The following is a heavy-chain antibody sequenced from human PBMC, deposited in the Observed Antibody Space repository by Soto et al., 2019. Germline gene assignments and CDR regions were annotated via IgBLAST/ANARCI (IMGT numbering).Heavy chain of an antibody. CDR3: ARDGSGEMDYYYGMDV. J-gene: IGHJ6*02. V-gene: IGHV1-2*04. CDR1: GYTFTGYY. Sequence: ASVKVSCKASGYTFTGYYMHWVRQAPGQGLEWMGWINPNSGGTNYAQKFQGWVTMTRDTSISTAYMELSRLRSDDTAVYYCARDGSGEMDYYYGMDVWGQGTTVTVSS. CDR2: INPNSGGT. D-gene: IGHD6-19*01.